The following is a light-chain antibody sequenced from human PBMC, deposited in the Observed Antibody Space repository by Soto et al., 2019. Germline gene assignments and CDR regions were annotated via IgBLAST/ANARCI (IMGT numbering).Light chain of an antibody. CDR1: QSVDTY. V-gene: IGKV3-20*01. CDR3: QQYGTSVQT. Sequence: EIVLTQSPGTLSLSPGERATLSCRASQSVDTYLAWFQQKPGQAPRLLISAASSRATGIPVRFSGSGSGTDFTLSITRLEPEDFAVYYCQQYGTSVQTFGQGTKVEIK. J-gene: IGKJ1*01. CDR2: AAS.